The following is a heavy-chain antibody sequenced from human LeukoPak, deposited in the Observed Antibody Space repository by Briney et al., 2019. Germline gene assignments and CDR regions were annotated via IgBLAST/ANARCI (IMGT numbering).Heavy chain of an antibody. D-gene: IGHD7-27*01. CDR2: ISGSGGST. V-gene: IGHV3-23*01. J-gene: IGHJ4*02. Sequence: QTGGSLRLSCAASGFTFSSYAMSWVRQAPGKGLEWVSAISGSGGSTYYADSVRGRFTISRDNSNDTLYLQMNSLRAEDTAVYYCAKSKNLGISGAFDYWGQGTLVTVSS. CDR1: GFTFSSYA. CDR3: AKSKNLGISGAFDY.